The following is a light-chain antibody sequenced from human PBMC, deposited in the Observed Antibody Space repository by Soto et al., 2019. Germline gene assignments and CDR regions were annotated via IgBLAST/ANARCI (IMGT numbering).Light chain of an antibody. CDR3: QQYSTWPPRYT. CDR2: RAS. V-gene: IGKV3-15*01. J-gene: IGKJ2*01. CDR1: QSVSSY. Sequence: EIVMTQSPATLSVSPGGRATLSCRASQSVSSYLAWYQQRPGQPPRLLIYRASTRATNIPARFSGSGSWTEFSLTISSLQSEDFAVYYCQQYSTWPPRYTFGQGTKLEI.